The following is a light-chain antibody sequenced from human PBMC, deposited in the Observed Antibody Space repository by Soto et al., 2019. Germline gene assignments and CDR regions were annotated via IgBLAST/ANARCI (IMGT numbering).Light chain of an antibody. CDR2: GAS. V-gene: IGKV3-20*01. CDR3: QQYGSSPIT. Sequence: EIVLTQSPGTLSLSPWEITTRSCSASQSVSSSYLAWYQQKPGQARRLLIYGASSRATGIPDRFSGSGSGTDFTLTISRLEPEDFAVYCCQQYGSSPITFGQGTRLEIK. CDR1: QSVSSSY. J-gene: IGKJ5*01.